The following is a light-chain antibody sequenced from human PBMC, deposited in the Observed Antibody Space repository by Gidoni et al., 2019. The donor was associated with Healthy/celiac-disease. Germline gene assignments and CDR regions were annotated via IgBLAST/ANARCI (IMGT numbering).Light chain of an antibody. CDR1: PSVSSSY. V-gene: IGKV3-20*01. CDR2: CAS. Sequence: EIVLTQSPGTLSLSPGARATLSCRASPSVSSSYLACYQQKPGQAPRLLIYCASSRATGIPDRFSGSGSGTDFTLTISRLEPEDFAVYYCQQYGSSRYTFGQGTKLEIK. CDR3: QQYGSSRYT. J-gene: IGKJ2*01.